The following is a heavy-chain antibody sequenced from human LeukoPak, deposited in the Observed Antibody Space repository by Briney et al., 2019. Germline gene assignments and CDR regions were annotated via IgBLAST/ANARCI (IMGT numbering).Heavy chain of an antibody. V-gene: IGHV1-2*02. J-gene: IGHJ6*02. CDR3: ARGRLYYYDSSGYFTRSKYYYYGMDV. CDR1: GYTFTGYY. Sequence: ASVKVSCKASGYTFTGYYMHWVRQAPGQGLEWMGWINPNSGGTNYAQKFQGRVTMTRDTSISTAYMELSSLRSEDTAVYYCARGRLYYYDSSGYFTRSKYYYYGMDVWGQGTTVTVSS. D-gene: IGHD3-22*01. CDR2: INPNSGGT.